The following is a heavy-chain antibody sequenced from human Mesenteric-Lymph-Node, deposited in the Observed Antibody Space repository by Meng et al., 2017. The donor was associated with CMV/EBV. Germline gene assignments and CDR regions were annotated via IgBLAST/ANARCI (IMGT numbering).Heavy chain of an antibody. D-gene: IGHD6-13*01. CDR2: IKQDGSEK. CDR1: GFTFSSYW. Sequence: GESLKISCAASGFTFSSYWMHWVRQAPGKGLEWVANIKQDGSEKYYVDSVKGRFTISRDNAKNSLYLQMNSLRAEDTAVYYCARSTSSSWYYYYYYGMDVWGQGTTVTVSS. J-gene: IGHJ6*02. CDR3: ARSTSSSWYYYYYYGMDV. V-gene: IGHV3-7*01.